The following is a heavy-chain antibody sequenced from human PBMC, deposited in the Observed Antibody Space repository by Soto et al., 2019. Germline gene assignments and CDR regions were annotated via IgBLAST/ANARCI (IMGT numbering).Heavy chain of an antibody. Sequence: GASVKVSCKASGGTFSSYAISWVRQAPGQGLEWMGGIIPIFGTANYAQKFQGRVTITADESTSTAYMELSSLRSEDTAVYYCARDKADYYYDSSGLSRHSHFDYWGQGTLVTVS. V-gene: IGHV1-69*13. D-gene: IGHD3-22*01. CDR2: IIPIFGTA. CDR1: GGTFSSYA. J-gene: IGHJ4*02. CDR3: ARDKADYYYDSSGLSRHSHFDY.